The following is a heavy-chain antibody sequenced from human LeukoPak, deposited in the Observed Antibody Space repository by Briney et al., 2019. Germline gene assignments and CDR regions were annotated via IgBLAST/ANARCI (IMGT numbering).Heavy chain of an antibody. J-gene: IGHJ6*03. V-gene: IGHV4-59*01. D-gene: IGHD2-21*01. CDR2: IYYSGST. CDR3: ARGGCDGGSCFRHYYYMEV. Sequence: PSETLSVTGSGSGGSIGSYYWSWIRQSPGKGLKRIGYIYYSGSTNYNPSLKSRVIISVDRSKNQVSLRLSSVTAADTAMYYCARGGCDGGSCFRHYYYMEVWGKGTTVTVSS. CDR1: GGSIGSYY.